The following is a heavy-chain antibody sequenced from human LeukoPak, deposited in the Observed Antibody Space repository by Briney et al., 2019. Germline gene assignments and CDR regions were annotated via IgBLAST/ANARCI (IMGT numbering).Heavy chain of an antibody. D-gene: IGHD3-10*01. CDR1: GFFFNTYW. CDR2: INSDGSKT. V-gene: IGHV3-74*01. J-gene: IGHJ4*02. CDR3: AREGSLEYYFDY. Sequence: GGSLRLSCAASGFFFNTYWMHWVRQAPGKGLVWVSRINSDGSKTSHADTVKGRFTISRDNAKNTLYLQMNGLRAEDTAVYYCAREGSLEYYFDYWGRGTLVTVSS.